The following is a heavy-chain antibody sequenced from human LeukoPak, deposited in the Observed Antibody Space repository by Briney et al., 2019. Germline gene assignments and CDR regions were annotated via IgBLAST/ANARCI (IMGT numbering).Heavy chain of an antibody. V-gene: IGHV1-69*13. CDR2: IIPIFGTA. Sequence: GASVKVSCKASGGTFSSYAISWVRQAPGQGLEWMGGIIPIFGTANYAQKFQGRVTITADESTSTAYMELSSLRSEDTAVYYCARVPMVRANWFDPWGRGTLVTVSS. D-gene: IGHD3-10*01. CDR1: GGTFSSYA. CDR3: ARVPMVRANWFDP. J-gene: IGHJ5*02.